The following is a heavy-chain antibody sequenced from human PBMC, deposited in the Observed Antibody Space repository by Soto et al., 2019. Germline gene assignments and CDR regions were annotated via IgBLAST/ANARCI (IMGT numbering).Heavy chain of an antibody. CDR2: IYYSGST. Sequence: SETLSLTCNVCGGAIDSGGYYWCWIRQHPGKGLEWIGYIYYSGSTYYNPSLKSRVSISIDTSKNQFSLELISVTAADTAVYYCARVGTSYARRGLDVWGQGTTVTVSS. D-gene: IGHD7-27*01. CDR3: ARVGTSYARRGLDV. CDR1: GGAIDSGGYY. J-gene: IGHJ6*02. V-gene: IGHV4-31*03.